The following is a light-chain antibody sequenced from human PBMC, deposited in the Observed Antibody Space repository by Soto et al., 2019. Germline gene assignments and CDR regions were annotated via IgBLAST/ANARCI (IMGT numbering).Light chain of an antibody. CDR3: QQYNNWPLT. Sequence: ETVMTQSPVTLSVSPGERATLSRRASQSVSRNFAWYQQRPGQAPRLLIYGASTRATGVPSRFSGSGSGTEFALTISSLQSEDFAVYYCQQYNNWPLTFGGGTKVEIK. J-gene: IGKJ4*01. CDR2: GAS. V-gene: IGKV3-15*01. CDR1: QSVSRN.